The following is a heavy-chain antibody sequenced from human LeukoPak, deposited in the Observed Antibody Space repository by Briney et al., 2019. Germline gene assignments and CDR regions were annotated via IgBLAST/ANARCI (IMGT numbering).Heavy chain of an antibody. CDR1: EFTFRSYE. Sequence: GGSLRPSCTASEFTFRSYEMNWVRQAPGKGLEWVSYISSSGDTIYYADSVKGRFTISRDNAKNSLYLQMNSLRAEDTAVYYCARSRSGAFDIWGQGTMVTVSS. J-gene: IGHJ3*02. V-gene: IGHV3-48*03. CDR3: ARSRSGAFDI. CDR2: ISSSGDTI. D-gene: IGHD7-27*01.